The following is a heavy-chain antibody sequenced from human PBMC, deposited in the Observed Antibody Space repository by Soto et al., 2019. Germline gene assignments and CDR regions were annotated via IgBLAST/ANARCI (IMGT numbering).Heavy chain of an antibody. J-gene: IGHJ2*01. CDR3: AKDPSSGSYYWYFDL. CDR2: ISGSGGST. CDR1: GFTFSSYA. Sequence: GGSLRLSCAASGFTFSSYAMSWVRQAPGKGLEWVSAISGSGGSTYYADSVKGRFTISRDNSKNTLYLQMNSLRAEDTAVYYCAKDPSSGSYYWYFDLWGRGTLVTVSS. V-gene: IGHV3-23*01. D-gene: IGHD1-26*01.